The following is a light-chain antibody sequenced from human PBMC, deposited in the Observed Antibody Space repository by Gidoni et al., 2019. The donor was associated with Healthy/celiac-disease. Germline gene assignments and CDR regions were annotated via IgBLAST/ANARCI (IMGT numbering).Light chain of an antibody. CDR2: GAS. J-gene: IGKJ1*01. CDR1: QSVSSN. Sequence: ELQVTQSPATLSVSPGERAALSCRASQSVSSNLAWYQQKPGQAPRLLIYGASTRATGIPARFSGGGSGTEFTLTISSLQSEDFAVYYCQQYNNWPRTFGQGTKVEIK. V-gene: IGKV3-15*01. CDR3: QQYNNWPRT.